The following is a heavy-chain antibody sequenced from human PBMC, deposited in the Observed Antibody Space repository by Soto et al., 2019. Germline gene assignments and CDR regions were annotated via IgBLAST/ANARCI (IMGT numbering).Heavy chain of an antibody. V-gene: IGHV3-23*01. J-gene: IGHJ6*02. D-gene: IGHD2-15*01. CDR1: GYPFRAYA. Sequence: EVQLLEFGGDLIQPGGSLRLSCAGSGYPFRAYAMSWVRQAPGKGLQWVAAISGSGGSTYYADSVKGRFTISRDNSKNTLYLQMNSLRAEDTAVYYCAKDFVYCSGGSCYYYYYGMDVWGQGTTVTVSS. CDR2: ISGSGGST. CDR3: AKDFVYCSGGSCYYYYYGMDV.